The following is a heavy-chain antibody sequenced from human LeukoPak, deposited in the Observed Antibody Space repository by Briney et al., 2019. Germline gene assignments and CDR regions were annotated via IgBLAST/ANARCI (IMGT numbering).Heavy chain of an antibody. V-gene: IGHV4-59*01. D-gene: IGHD5-12*01. CDR3: ASHPFSGYDHFDH. CDR1: GGSISSYY. CDR2: IYYSGST. Sequence: SETLSLTCTVSGGSISSYYWSWIRQPPGKGLEWIGYIYYSGSTNYNPSLKSRVTISLDTSKNQFSLKLSSVTAADTAVYYCASHPFSGYDHFDHWGQGTLVTVSS. J-gene: IGHJ4*02.